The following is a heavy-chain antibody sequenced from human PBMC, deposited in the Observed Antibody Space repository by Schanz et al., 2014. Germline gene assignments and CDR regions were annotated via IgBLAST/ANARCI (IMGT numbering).Heavy chain of an antibody. Sequence: EVQLVESGGGLVQPGGSLRLSCASSGFSFTTYAMSWVRQAPGKGLEWVSSISSGGGTTYYADSVKGRFTISRDNSKNTLYLQMNSLRPEDTAVYYCARGGFGEVSYFDYWGQGTLVTVSS. D-gene: IGHD3-10*01. CDR1: GFSFTTYA. CDR3: ARGGFGEVSYFDY. CDR2: ISSGGGTT. J-gene: IGHJ4*02. V-gene: IGHV3-23*04.